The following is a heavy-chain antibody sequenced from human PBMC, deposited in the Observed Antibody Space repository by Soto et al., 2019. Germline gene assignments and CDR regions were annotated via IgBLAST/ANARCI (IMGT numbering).Heavy chain of an antibody. D-gene: IGHD3-10*01. V-gene: IGHV3-23*01. CDR1: GFTFATYW. CDR3: VKSGIIRGLFVH. Sequence: XESLGLSIAASGFTFATYWGNGVRQGTGGGLEWVSSINPGVTSPFYADSVKGRFAISRDNSKNTVYLDMHNLTVVDTAVYFCVKSGIIRGLFVHWGQGALVTVS. CDR2: INPGVTSP. J-gene: IGHJ5*02.